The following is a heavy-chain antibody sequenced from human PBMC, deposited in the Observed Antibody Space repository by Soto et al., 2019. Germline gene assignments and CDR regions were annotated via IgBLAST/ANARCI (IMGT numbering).Heavy chain of an antibody. CDR1: GFTFNSNA. CDR3: AKDRATCYALDF. D-gene: IGHD3-16*01. J-gene: IGHJ4*01. Sequence: QVQLVESGGGVVQPGTSLRLSCATSGFTFNSNAMHWVRQAPGKGLEWVAFISYDGSVIYYADSVKGRFTISRDNSKNTLYLRMNSLGPEDTAVYYCAKDRATCYALDFWGHGTLVTVSS. CDR2: ISYDGSVI. V-gene: IGHV3-30*18.